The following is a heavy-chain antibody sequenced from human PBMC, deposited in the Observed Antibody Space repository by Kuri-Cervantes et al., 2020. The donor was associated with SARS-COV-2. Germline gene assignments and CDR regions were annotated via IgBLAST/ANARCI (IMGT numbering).Heavy chain of an antibody. CDR2: IYYSGST. CDR3: ARLGGYRSGYNWFDP. V-gene: IGHV4-39*07. CDR1: GVSVSGGSYY. Sequence: SQTLSLTCAVSGVSVSGGSYYWGWIRQPPGKGLEWIGSIYYSGSTYYNPSLRSRVTISVDPSKAQFSLNLISVTAADTAVYYCARLGGYRSGYNWFDPWGQGTLVTVSS. D-gene: IGHD5-18*01. J-gene: IGHJ5*02.